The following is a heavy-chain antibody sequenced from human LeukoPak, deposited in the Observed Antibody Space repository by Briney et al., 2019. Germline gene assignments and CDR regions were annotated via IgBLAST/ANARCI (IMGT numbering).Heavy chain of an antibody. Sequence: SETLSLTCTVSGGSISRSSYYWGWIRQPPGKGLEWIGSMYYSGSTYYNPSLKSQVTISVDTSKNQFSLKLTSVTAADTAVYFCARHSAHSSTNDAFDIWGQGTMVTVSS. D-gene: IGHD6-13*01. CDR2: MYYSGST. J-gene: IGHJ3*02. CDR3: ARHSAHSSTNDAFDI. V-gene: IGHV4-39*07. CDR1: GGSISRSSYY.